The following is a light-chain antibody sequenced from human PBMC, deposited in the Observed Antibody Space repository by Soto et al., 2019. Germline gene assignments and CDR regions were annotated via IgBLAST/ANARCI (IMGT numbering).Light chain of an antibody. CDR1: QPVDYNY. CDR3: QQVNVYTST. J-gene: IGKJ4*01. Sequence: DIMFTQSPGTLSLSPGERATLTCRASQPVDYNYVAWYQQKPGQTPRLIIYAASYRETGIPARFSGSGPGTEFTLTISSLQPDDVETYDCQQVNVYTSTFGGGTKVDIK. V-gene: IGKV3-20*01. CDR2: AAS.